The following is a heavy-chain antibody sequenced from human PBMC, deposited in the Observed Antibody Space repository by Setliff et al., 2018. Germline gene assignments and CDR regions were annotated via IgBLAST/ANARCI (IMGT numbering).Heavy chain of an antibody. J-gene: IGHJ3*02. CDR3: ARFSRGKRGYTDAFDI. CDR2: IHYSGST. CDR1: GGSISSDSYY. V-gene: IGHV4-39*01. D-gene: IGHD3-22*01. Sequence: SETLSLTCTVSGGSISSDSYYWGWIRQPPGKGLEWIGSIHYSGSTHCDPSLRSRVTISVDTSKNQFSLKLTSVTAADTAVYYCARFSRGKRGYTDAFDIWGQGTMVTVSS.